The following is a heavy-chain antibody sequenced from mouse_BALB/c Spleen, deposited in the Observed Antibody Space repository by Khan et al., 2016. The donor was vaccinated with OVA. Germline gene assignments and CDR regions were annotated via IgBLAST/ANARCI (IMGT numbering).Heavy chain of an antibody. Sequence: EVMLVESGGGLVQPGGSRKLSCAASGFTFSRFGMHWVRQAPEKGLEWVAYISSGSSSIYYADTVKGRFTISRDNPKNTLFLQMTSLRSEDTAMYYCARGSNFDYWGQGTTLTVSS. J-gene: IGHJ2*01. CDR1: GFTFSRFG. CDR2: ISSGSSSI. V-gene: IGHV5-17*02. CDR3: ARGSNFDY.